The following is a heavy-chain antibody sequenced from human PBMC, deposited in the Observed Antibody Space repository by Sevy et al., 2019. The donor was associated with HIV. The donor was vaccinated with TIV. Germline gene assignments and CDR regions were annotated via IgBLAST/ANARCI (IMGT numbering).Heavy chain of an antibody. CDR3: ARGTDNSARWLDP. J-gene: IGHJ5*02. Sequence: GGSLRLSCAASGFTFNFHGMHWVRQAPGKGLEWVAFIWHDGSNKYMADSVKGRFTISRDNSKNTLFLRMNSLTVEDTAVYYCARGTDNSARWLDPWGQGTLVTVSS. V-gene: IGHV3-30*02. D-gene: IGHD4-4*01. CDR1: GFTFNFHG. CDR2: IWHDGSNK.